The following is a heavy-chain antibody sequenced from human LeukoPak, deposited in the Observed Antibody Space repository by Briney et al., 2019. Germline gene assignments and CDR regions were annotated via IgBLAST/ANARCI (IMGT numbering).Heavy chain of an antibody. Sequence: ASVKVSCMASGYTFTGYYMHWVRQAPGQGLEWMGWINPNSGGTNYAQKFQGRVTMTRDTSISTAYMELSRLRSDGTAVFYRAREEVIAAAGPTLDYWGQGALVTVSS. D-gene: IGHD6-13*01. CDR3: AREEVIAAAGPTLDY. CDR1: GYTFTGYY. CDR2: INPNSGGT. J-gene: IGHJ4*02. V-gene: IGHV1-2*02.